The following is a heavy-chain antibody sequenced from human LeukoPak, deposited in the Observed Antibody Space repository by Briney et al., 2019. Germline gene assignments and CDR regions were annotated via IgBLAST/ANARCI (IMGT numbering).Heavy chain of an antibody. Sequence: PSETLSLTCTVSGGSISSGTYYWNWIRQPAGKGLGWIGRIYTSGSTNYNPSLKSRVTISVDTSNNQFSLQLSSVTAADTAVYYCARVSWFPGTSYYYMDVWGKGTTVTVSS. V-gene: IGHV4-61*02. CDR1: GGSISSGTYY. CDR3: ARVSWFPGTSYYYMDV. J-gene: IGHJ6*03. D-gene: IGHD1-1*01. CDR2: IYTSGST.